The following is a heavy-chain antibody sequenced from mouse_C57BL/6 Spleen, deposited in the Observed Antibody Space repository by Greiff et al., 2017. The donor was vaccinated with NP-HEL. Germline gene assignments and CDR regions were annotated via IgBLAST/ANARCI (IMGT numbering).Heavy chain of an antibody. V-gene: IGHV1-64*01. CDR2: IHPNSGST. CDR3: ARKGVGTGTSFDY. D-gene: IGHD4-1*01. J-gene: IGHJ2*01. Sequence: VQLQQPGAELVKPGASVKLSCKASGYTFTSYWMHWVKQRPGQGLEWIGMIHPNSGSTNYNEKSKSKATLTVDKSSSTAYMQLSSLTSEDSAVYYCARKGVGTGTSFDYWGQGTTLTVSS. CDR1: GYTFTSYW.